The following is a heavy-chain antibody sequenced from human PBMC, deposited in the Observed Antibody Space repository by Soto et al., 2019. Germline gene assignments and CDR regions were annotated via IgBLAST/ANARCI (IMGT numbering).Heavy chain of an antibody. CDR1: GGSISSGGYY. Sequence: QVQLQESGPGLVKPSQTLSLTCTVSGGSISSGGYYWTWIRQPPGKGLEWIGYIYCSGSTYYIPALKRRVTISVDTSKTPLPLTLSSVTAADTAVYYCAREPLPWGQGTLVTVSS. J-gene: IGHJ4*02. CDR2: IYCSGST. CDR3: AREPLP. V-gene: IGHV4-31*03.